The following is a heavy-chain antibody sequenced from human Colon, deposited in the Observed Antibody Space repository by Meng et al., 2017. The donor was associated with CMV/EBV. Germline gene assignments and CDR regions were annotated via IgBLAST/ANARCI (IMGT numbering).Heavy chain of an antibody. J-gene: IGHJ3*01. CDR2: ISHSMST. CDR1: GDSMSAGYF. CDR3: ARSGEENVLVATSIRRRMYAFDD. V-gene: IGHV4-38-2*01. D-gene: IGHD2-8*02. Sequence: GSLRLSCSVSGDSMSAGYFWGWIRQPPGKGLEWIATISHSMSTFYNPSLKGRVIISLDTSKNQFSLRLDSVTASDTAVYFCARSGEENVLVATSIRRRMYAFDDWGRGTMVTVSS.